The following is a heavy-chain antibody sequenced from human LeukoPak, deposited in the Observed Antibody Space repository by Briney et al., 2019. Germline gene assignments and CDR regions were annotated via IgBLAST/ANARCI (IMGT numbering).Heavy chain of an antibody. CDR3: ARAAYSGSYHSDY. CDR2: IYYSGST. D-gene: IGHD1-26*01. J-gene: IGHJ4*02. CDR1: GGSVNSGSYY. Sequence: SETLSLTYTVSGGSVNSGSYYWNWIRQPPGKGLEWIGYIYYSGSTNYNPSLKSRVTISVDTSKNQFSLKLSSVTAADTAVYYCARAAYSGSYHSDYWGQGTLVTVSS. V-gene: IGHV4-61*01.